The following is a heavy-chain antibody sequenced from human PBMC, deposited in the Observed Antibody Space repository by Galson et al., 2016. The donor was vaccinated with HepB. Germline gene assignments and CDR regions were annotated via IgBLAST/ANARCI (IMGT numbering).Heavy chain of an antibody. CDR2: ISRSGDST. J-gene: IGHJ6*04. V-gene: IGHV3-23*01. Sequence: LRLSCAPSGFTFSNYGMTWVRQAPGKGLEVVSSISRSGDSTDYADSVKGRFTISRDNFKNTLSLQMNSLTADDTAIYYCVQGSTAPAVWGKGTTVTVSS. CDR3: VQGSTAPAV. D-gene: IGHD1-26*01. CDR1: GFTFSNYG.